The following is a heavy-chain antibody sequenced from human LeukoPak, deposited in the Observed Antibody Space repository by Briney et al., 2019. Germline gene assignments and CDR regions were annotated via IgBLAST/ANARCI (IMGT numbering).Heavy chain of an antibody. CDR2: INPSGGST. CDR1: GYTFTSYY. Sequence: GASVKVSCKASGYTFTSYYMHWVRQAPGQGLEWMGIINPSGGSTSYAQKFQGRVTMTRDMSTSTVYMELSSLRSEDTAVYYCARGVGGHYDFWSGYYLDYWGQGTLVTASS. D-gene: IGHD3-3*01. V-gene: IGHV1-46*01. J-gene: IGHJ4*02. CDR3: ARGVGGHYDFWSGYYLDY.